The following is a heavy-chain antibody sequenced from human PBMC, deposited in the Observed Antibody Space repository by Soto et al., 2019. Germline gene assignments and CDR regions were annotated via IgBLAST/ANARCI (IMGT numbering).Heavy chain of an antibody. V-gene: IGHV1-18*01. CDR1: GYIFVNYG. D-gene: IGHD3-16*01. J-gene: IGHJ6*02. CDR2: ISPYTGDT. Sequence: QVQLVQSGDEMKKPGASVRVSCKASGYIFVNYGIAWVRQAPGQGLEWMGWISPYTGDTHSASKVQGRLTMTTDTTTSTAYMDLGRLNSDHTAVLYWAMVDNYVTPTPQDVWGQGTTVTVSS. CDR3: AMVDNYVTPTPQDV.